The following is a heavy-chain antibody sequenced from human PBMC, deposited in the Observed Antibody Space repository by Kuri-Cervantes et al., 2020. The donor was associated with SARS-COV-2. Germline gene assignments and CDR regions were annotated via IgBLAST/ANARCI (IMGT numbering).Heavy chain of an antibody. CDR3: AHLLGYCSSTSCYSMDV. CDR1: GFSLSTSGMR. V-gene: IGHV2-70*04. CDR2: IDWDDDK. J-gene: IGHJ6*02. D-gene: IGHD2-2*02. Sequence: SGPTLVKPTQTLTLTCTFSGFSLSTSGMRVSWIRQPPGKALEWLARIDWDDDKFYSTSLKTRLTIPKDTSKNQVVLTMTNMDPVDTATYYCAHLLGYCSSTSCYSMDVWGQGTTVTVSS.